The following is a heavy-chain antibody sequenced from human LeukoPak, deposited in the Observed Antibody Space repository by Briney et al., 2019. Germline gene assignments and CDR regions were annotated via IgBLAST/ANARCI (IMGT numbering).Heavy chain of an antibody. CDR2: MNPNRGST. J-gene: IGHJ3*02. V-gene: IGHV1-8*02. Sequence: ASVKVSCKASGYTFSSSGINWVRQAAGQGLEWMGWMNPNRGSTGYAQKFQGRVTMTRDTSINTAYMELSSLRVEDTAVYYCARDKRGQAAADDPFDIWGQGTMVTVSS. CDR1: GYTFSSSG. D-gene: IGHD6-13*01. CDR3: ARDKRGQAAADDPFDI.